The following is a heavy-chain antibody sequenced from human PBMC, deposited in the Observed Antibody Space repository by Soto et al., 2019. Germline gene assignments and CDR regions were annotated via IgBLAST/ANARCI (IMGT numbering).Heavy chain of an antibody. CDR3: ARLQRGYYFDY. J-gene: IGHJ4*02. Sequence: QLQLQESGPGLVKPSETLSLTCTVSGGSISSSSYYWGWIRQPPGKGLEWIGSIYYSGSTYYNPSLKSRVTISVDTSKNQFSLKLSSVTAADTAVYYCARLQRGYYFDYWGQGTLVTVSS. CDR1: GGSISSSSYY. V-gene: IGHV4-39*01. D-gene: IGHD4-4*01. CDR2: IYYSGST.